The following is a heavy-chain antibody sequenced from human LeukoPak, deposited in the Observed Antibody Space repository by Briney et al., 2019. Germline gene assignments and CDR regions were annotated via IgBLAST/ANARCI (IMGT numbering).Heavy chain of an antibody. J-gene: IGHJ4*02. CDR3: ARDSSSYYFDY. D-gene: IGHD6-6*01. Sequence: ETLSLTCTVSGGSISSSSYYWGWIRQPPGKGLEWVSIIYTGGTTHYADSLKDRFTISRDDSINTLYLQINSLRVEDTAVYYCARDSSSYYFDYWGQGTLVTVSS. CDR1: GGSISSSSYY. CDR2: IYTGGTT. V-gene: IGHV3-66*01.